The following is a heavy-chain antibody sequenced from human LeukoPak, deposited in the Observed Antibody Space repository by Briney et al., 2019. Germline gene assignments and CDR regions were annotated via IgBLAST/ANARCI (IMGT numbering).Heavy chain of an antibody. J-gene: IGHJ4*02. CDR2: ISWDGVVT. V-gene: IGHV3-43*01. Sequence: GSLRLSSAASGFTFYDYTMHWVRQAPGKGLEWVSLISWDGVVTHYADSVKGRFTISIDKSKNSLYLQMNSLRPEDTAFYYCAKDLSGGSYYGPFDDWGQGTLVTVSS. D-gene: IGHD1-26*01. CDR1: GFTFYDYT. CDR3: AKDLSGGSYYGPFDD.